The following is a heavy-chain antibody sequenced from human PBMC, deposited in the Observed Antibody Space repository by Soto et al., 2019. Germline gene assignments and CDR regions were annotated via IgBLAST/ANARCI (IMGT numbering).Heavy chain of an antibody. Sequence: SETLSLTCTVSGGSISSGGYYWSWIRQHPGKGLEWIGYIYYSGSTYYNPSLKSRVTISVDTPKNQFSLKLSSVTAADTAVYYCARVPSKDYYDSRVEWFDPRGQGTLVTVSS. CDR2: IYYSGST. D-gene: IGHD3-22*01. CDR1: GGSISSGGYY. V-gene: IGHV4-31*03. CDR3: ARVPSKDYYDSRVEWFDP. J-gene: IGHJ5*02.